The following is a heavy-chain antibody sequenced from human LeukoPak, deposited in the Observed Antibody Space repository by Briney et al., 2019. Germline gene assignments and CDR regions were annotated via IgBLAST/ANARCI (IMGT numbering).Heavy chain of an antibody. Sequence: GGSLRLSCAASGFTFSSYSMNWVRQAPGKGLEWVSSISSGSSYIYYADSVKGRFTISRDNAKNSLYLQMNSLRAEDTAVYYCARDTIAAAGSGAFDIWGQGTMVTASS. J-gene: IGHJ3*02. V-gene: IGHV3-21*01. D-gene: IGHD6-13*01. CDR2: ISSGSSYI. CDR1: GFTFSSYS. CDR3: ARDTIAAAGSGAFDI.